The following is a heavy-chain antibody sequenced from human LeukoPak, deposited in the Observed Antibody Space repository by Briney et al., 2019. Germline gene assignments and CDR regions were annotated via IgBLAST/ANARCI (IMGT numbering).Heavy chain of an antibody. J-gene: IGHJ4*02. Sequence: EASVKVSCKASGYTFTSYGISWVRQAPGQGLEWMGWISAYNGNTNYAQKLQGRVTMTTDTSTSTAYMELRSLRSDDTAVYYCARAPELPFTPDSDYWGQGTLVTVSS. CDR3: ARAPELPFTPDSDY. CDR2: ISAYNGNT. V-gene: IGHV1-18*01. D-gene: IGHD1-7*01. CDR1: GYTFTSYG.